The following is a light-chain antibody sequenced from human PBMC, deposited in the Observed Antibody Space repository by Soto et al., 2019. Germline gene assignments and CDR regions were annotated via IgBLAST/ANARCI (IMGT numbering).Light chain of an antibody. CDR2: GVS. V-gene: IGKV3-20*01. J-gene: IGKJ1*01. CDR3: HQYGGSPPT. CDR1: QGVTTN. Sequence: EIVMTQSPATLSVSPGERATLSCRAGQGVTTNFAWYQQKSGQSPRLLIYGVSGRATGIPDRFSGSGSGTDFTLTISRLEPEDFAVYHCHQYGGSPPTFGQGTKVDIK.